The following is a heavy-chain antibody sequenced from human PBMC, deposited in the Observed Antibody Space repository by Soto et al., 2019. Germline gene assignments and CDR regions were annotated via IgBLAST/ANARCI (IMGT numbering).Heavy chain of an antibody. D-gene: IGHD1-20*01. Sequence: QITLKESGPTLVKPTQTLTLTCTFSGFSLTTTGVGVGWIRQPPGKALEWLALIYWDDDKRYSPSLKSRLTITEVTSKNQVVLTMTTMHPVEPATYYCAHRVYPSRFDPWGQGTLVTLSS. V-gene: IGHV2-5*02. CDR3: AHRVYPSRFDP. J-gene: IGHJ5*02. CDR1: GFSLTTTGVG. CDR2: IYWDDDK.